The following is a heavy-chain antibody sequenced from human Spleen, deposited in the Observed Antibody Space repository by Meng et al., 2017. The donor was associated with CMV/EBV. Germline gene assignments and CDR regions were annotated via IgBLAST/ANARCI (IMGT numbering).Heavy chain of an antibody. D-gene: IGHD3-3*01. V-gene: IGHV4-31*02. CDR3: ARDGVRSD. CDR1: GDSISSAGYY. CDR2: IHYSGST. Sequence: LSLTCTVSGDSISSAGYYWSWLRQLPGKGLEWIGYIHYSGSTYYNPSLKRRLNMSVDTSKSQFSMKLTSVTAADTAVYYCARDGVRSDWGQGTLVTVSS. J-gene: IGHJ4*02.